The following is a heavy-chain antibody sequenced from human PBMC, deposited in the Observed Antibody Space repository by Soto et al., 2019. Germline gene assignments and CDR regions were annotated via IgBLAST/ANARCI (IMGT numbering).Heavy chain of an antibody. Sequence: QVQLVQSGAEVKKLGASVRVSCKASGYIFTDYAIHWVRQAPGQRLEWMGWINTGTDKTEYSQTFQGRVTFTRDTAANTAYMELSSLRSEDTAVYYCAIDRSLVVTNWGQGPLVTVSS. CDR2: INTGTDKT. V-gene: IGHV1-3*04. CDR1: GYIFTDYA. D-gene: IGHD5-12*01. J-gene: IGHJ4*02. CDR3: AIDRSLVVTN.